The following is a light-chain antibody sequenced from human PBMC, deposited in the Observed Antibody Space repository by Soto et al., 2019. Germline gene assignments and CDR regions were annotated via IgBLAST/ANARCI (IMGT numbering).Light chain of an antibody. CDR3: SSYPSSLAYD. CDR1: SSDGGGYNY. Sequence: QSALTQPAAVSGSPGQSITISCTGTSSDGGGYNYVSWYQQQSGKAPKLMIHEVSNRPSGESNWFSGATSGNTAPLPLPALPPEDEADYYCSSYPSSLAYDFGIGTTVPVL. V-gene: IGLV2-14*01. CDR2: EVS. J-gene: IGLJ1*01.